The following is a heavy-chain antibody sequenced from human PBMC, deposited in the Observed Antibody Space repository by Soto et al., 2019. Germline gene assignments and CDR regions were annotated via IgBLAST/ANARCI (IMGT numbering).Heavy chain of an antibody. CDR1: GYTFTSYA. V-gene: IGHV1-3*01. Sequence: GASVKVSCKASGYTFTSYAMHWVRQAPGQRLEWMGWINAGNGNTKYSQKFQGRVAITRDTSASTAYMELRSLRSDDTAVYYCARDWRLLWFGELLNWFDPWGQGTLVTVSS. J-gene: IGHJ5*02. CDR3: ARDWRLLWFGELLNWFDP. CDR2: INAGNGNT. D-gene: IGHD3-10*01.